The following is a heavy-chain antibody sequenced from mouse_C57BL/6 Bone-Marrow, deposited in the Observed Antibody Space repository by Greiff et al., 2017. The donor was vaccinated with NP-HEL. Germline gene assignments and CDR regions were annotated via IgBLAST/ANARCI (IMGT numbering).Heavy chain of an antibody. V-gene: IGHV7-3*01. CDR3: AYYSNYDYAMDY. Sequence: EVQGVESGGGLVQPGGSLSLSCAASGFTFTDYYMSWVRQPPGKALEWLGFIRNKANGYTTEYSASVKGRFTISRDNSQSILYLQMNALRAEDSATYYCAYYSNYDYAMDYWGQGTSVTVSS. CDR1: GFTFTDYY. J-gene: IGHJ4*01. CDR2: IRNKANGYTT. D-gene: IGHD2-5*01.